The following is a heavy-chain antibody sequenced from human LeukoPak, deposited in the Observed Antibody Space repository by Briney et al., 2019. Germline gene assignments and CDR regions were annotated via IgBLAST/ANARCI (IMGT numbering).Heavy chain of an antibody. Sequence: SETLSLTCTVSGGSISPYFWSWIRQPPGKGLEWIGYIYYTGTTKYNRSLRSRVTISVDTSKNQFSLKLSSVTAADTAVYYCSRDGYSGLVNWGQGTRGSVSS. V-gene: IGHV4-59*12. CDR2: IYYTGTT. J-gene: IGHJ4*02. D-gene: IGHD3-22*01. CDR3: SRDGYSGLVN. CDR1: GGSISPYF.